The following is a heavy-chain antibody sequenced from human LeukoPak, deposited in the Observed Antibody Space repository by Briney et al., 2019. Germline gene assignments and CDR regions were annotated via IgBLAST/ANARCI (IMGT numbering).Heavy chain of an antibody. V-gene: IGHV3-74*01. D-gene: IGHD3-3*01. CDR3: ARPLRESGYFYFDY. J-gene: IGHJ4*02. CDR1: AFSVSNYW. CDR2: INSDGRNT. Sequence: GGSLRLSCTASAFSVSNYWMHWVRQAPGKGLKWVSRINSDGRNTGYADSVKGRFTISRDNADNTIYLHMNSLRVDDTAVYYCARPLRESGYFYFDYWGQGTLVTVSS.